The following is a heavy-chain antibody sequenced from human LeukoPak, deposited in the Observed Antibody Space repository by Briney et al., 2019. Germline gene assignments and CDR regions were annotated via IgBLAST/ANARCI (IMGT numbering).Heavy chain of an antibody. CDR2: ISSNGGST. Sequence: GGSLRLSCAASGFTFSSYAMYWVRQAPGKGLEYVSAISSNGGSTYYANSVKGRFTISRDNSKNTLYLQMGSLRAEDMAVYYCARQATRIAAAGTSIDYWGQGTLVTVSS. J-gene: IGHJ4*02. D-gene: IGHD6-13*01. V-gene: IGHV3-64*01. CDR3: ARQATRIAAAGTSIDY. CDR1: GFTFSSYA.